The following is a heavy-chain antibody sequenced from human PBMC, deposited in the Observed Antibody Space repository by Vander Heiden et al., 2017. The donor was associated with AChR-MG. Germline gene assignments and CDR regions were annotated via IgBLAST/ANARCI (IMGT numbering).Heavy chain of an antibody. CDR1: GFSLTTPGVG. Sequence: QITLKDSGPTLEKPTQTLTLTCTLSGFSLTTPGVGVGWIRQPPGKALEGLALIYYNDDSRFSPPLKSRLYITKDTSKNQVVLTMTNMDPADTATYYCAHTLSGDTVTATFDYWGQGTLVTVSS. D-gene: IGHD2-15*01. CDR3: AHTLSGDTVTATFDY. V-gene: IGHV2-5*01. CDR2: IYYNDDS. J-gene: IGHJ4*02.